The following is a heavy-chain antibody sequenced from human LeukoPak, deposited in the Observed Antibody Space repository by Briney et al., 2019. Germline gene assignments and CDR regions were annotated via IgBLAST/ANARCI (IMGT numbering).Heavy chain of an antibody. CDR3: ARALDWVTIFGVVTNHAFDI. V-gene: IGHV1-2*06. CDR2: INPNSGGT. Sequence: ASVKVSCKASGYTFTGYYMHWVRQAPGQGLEWMGRINPNSGGTNYAQKFQGRVTMTRDTSISTAYVELSRLRSDDTAVYYCARALDWVTIFGVVTNHAFDIWGQGTMVTVSS. CDR1: GYTFTGYY. D-gene: IGHD3-3*01. J-gene: IGHJ3*02.